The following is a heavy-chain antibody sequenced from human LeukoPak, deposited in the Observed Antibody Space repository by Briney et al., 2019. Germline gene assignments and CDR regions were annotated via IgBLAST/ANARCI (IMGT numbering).Heavy chain of an antibody. V-gene: IGHV4-30-2*01. J-gene: IGHJ4*02. D-gene: IGHD2-15*01. Sequence: PSETLSLTCAVSGGSISSGGYSWSWIRQPPGKGLEWIGYIYHSGSTYYNPSLKSRVTISVDRSKNQFSLKLSSVTAADTAVYYCARGLYGGSGSVNVWGQGTLVTVSS. CDR3: ARGLYGGSGSVNV. CDR2: IYHSGST. CDR1: GGSISSGGYS.